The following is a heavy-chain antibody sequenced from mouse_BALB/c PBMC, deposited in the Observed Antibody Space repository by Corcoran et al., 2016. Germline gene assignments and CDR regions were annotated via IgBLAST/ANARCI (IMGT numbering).Heavy chain of an antibody. J-gene: IGHJ4*01. CDR3: ARFDDYDGYYAMDY. CDR1: GYTFTNYG. V-gene: IGHV9-3-1*01. D-gene: IGHD2-4*01. Sequence: QIRLVQSGPELKKPGETVKISCKASGYTFTNYGMNWVKQAPGKGLKWMGWINTYTGEPTYADDFKGRFAFSLETSASTAYLQINNLKNEDTATYFCARFDDYDGYYAMDYWGQGTSVTVSS. CDR2: INTYTGEP.